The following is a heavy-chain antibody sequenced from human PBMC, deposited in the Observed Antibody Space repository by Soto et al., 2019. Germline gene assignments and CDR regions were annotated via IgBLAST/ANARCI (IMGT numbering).Heavy chain of an antibody. CDR1: GYNFVEYW. CDR3: GAGSFDH. V-gene: IGHV5-51*01. Sequence: VESLKISCKASGYNFVEYWIGCLLQMPGKGLEWMGSVYPNDSDVKYSPSFQGQVTVSADKSINTAYLHWSSLKPSDSATYYCGAGSFDHWGQGTPVTVSS. CDR2: VYPNDSDV. J-gene: IGHJ4*02. D-gene: IGHD6-25*01.